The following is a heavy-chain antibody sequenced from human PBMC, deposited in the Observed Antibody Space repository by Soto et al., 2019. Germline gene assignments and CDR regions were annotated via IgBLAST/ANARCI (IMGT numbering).Heavy chain of an antibody. CDR3: AKELETTSLSAYYGMDV. D-gene: IGHD3-3*01. Sequence: GGSLRLSCAASGFTFDDYAMHWVRQAPGKGLEWVSGISWNSGSIGYADSVKGRFTISRDNAKNSLYLQMNSLRAEDTALYYCAKELETTSLSAYYGMDVWGQGTTVTVSS. J-gene: IGHJ6*02. CDR2: ISWNSGSI. V-gene: IGHV3-9*01. CDR1: GFTFDDYA.